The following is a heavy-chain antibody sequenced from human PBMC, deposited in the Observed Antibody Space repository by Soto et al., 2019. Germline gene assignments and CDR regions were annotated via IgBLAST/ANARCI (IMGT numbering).Heavy chain of an antibody. Sequence: QVQLVQSGAEVKKPGASVKVSCKASGYTFTSYGISWVRQALGQGLEWMGWISAYNGNTNYAQKLQGRVTMTTDTSTSTAYMELRSLRSDDTAVYYCARDGVAATHYYYYYYMDVWGKGTTVTVSS. V-gene: IGHV1-18*01. J-gene: IGHJ6*03. D-gene: IGHD2-15*01. CDR2: ISAYNGNT. CDR1: GYTFTSYG. CDR3: ARDGVAATHYYYYYYMDV.